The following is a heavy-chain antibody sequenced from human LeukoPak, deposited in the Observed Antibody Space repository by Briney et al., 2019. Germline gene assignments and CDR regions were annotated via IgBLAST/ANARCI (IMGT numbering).Heavy chain of an antibody. V-gene: IGHV3-30*04. CDR1: GFTFSSYA. Sequence: GGSLRLSCAASGFTFSSYAMHWVRQAPGKGLEWVAVISYDGSNKYYADSVKGRFTISRDNSKNTLYLQLNSLRAEDTAIYYCGKGIHSTGYYPFDYWGQGTLVTVSS. J-gene: IGHJ4*02. CDR2: ISYDGSNK. CDR3: GKGIHSTGYYPFDY. D-gene: IGHD3-22*01.